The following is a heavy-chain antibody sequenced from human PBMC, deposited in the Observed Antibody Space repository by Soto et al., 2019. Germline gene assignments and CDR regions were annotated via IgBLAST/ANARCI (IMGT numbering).Heavy chain of an antibody. Sequence: ASVKVSCKASGYTFTSYDINWVRQATGQGLEWMGWMNPNSGNTGYAQKFQGRVTMTRNTSISTAYMELSSLRSEDTAVYYCARAHRELPRDAFDIWGQGTMVTVSS. CDR3: ARAHRELPRDAFDI. CDR2: MNPNSGNT. D-gene: IGHD1-26*01. J-gene: IGHJ3*02. CDR1: GYTFTSYD. V-gene: IGHV1-8*01.